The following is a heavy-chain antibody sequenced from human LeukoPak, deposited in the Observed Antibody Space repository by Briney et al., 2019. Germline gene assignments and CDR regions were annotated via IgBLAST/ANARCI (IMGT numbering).Heavy chain of an antibody. Sequence: SETLSLTCTVSGGSISSSSYYWGWIRQPPGKGLEWIGSIYYSGSTYYNPFLKSRVTISVDTSKNQFSLKLSSVTAADTAVYYCARGDSSGYYSVAFDIWGQGTMVTVSS. J-gene: IGHJ3*02. CDR3: ARGDSSGYYSVAFDI. CDR2: IYYSGST. V-gene: IGHV4-39*07. CDR1: GGSISSSSYY. D-gene: IGHD3-22*01.